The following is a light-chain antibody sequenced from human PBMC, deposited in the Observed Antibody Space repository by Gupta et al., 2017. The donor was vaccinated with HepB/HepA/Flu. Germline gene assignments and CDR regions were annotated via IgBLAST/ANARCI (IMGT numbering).Light chain of an antibody. CDR3: GTWDTSLNANV. J-gene: IGLJ2*01. CDR2: ENN. V-gene: IGLV1-51*02. Sequence: QSVLTQPPSVSAAPGQRVPISCSGNRSNIGHSYVSWYKQDPGRAPHVLIYENNKRPAGIPDRFSASKSGTSAALGITGLQTGDEADDYCGTWDTSLNANVFGGGTKVTVL. CDR1: RSNIGHSY.